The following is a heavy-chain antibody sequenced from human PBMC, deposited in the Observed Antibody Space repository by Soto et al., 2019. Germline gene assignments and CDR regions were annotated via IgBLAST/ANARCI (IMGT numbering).Heavy chain of an antibody. CDR2: ITHGGSA. Sequence: SETLSLTCGVYGGSFSAYSWTWLRQSPGKGLEWIGEITHGGSADYNPALKSRLVMSVDTSKNQFSLRVTSVTAADAAVYFCARARFDSWSHIYYGLDVWGQGTTVTVSS. V-gene: IGHV4-34*01. J-gene: IGHJ6*02. CDR3: ARARFDSWSHIYYGLDV. D-gene: IGHD3-3*01. CDR1: GGSFSAYS.